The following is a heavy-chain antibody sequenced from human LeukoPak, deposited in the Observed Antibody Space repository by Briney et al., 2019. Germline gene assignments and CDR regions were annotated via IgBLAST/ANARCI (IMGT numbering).Heavy chain of an antibody. Sequence: GRSLRLSCAASGFTFDDYVMHWVRQAPGKGLEWVSGISWNSGSIGYADSVKGRFTISRDNAKNSLYLQMNSLRAEDMALYYCAKDGDSGYDLYYFDYWGQGTLVTVSS. CDR3: AKDGDSGYDLYYFDY. CDR2: ISWNSGSI. D-gene: IGHD5-12*01. V-gene: IGHV3-9*03. CDR1: GFTFDDYV. J-gene: IGHJ4*02.